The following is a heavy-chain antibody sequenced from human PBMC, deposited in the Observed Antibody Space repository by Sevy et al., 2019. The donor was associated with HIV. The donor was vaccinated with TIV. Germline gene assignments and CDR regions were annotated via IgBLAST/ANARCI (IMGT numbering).Heavy chain of an antibody. CDR2: ITSSSIYI. CDR1: GFTFSSYT. V-gene: IGHV3-21*01. CDR3: ARGVYTSGWFDY. Sequence: GRSLRLSCAASGFTFSSYTMNWVRQAPGRGLEWVSSITSSSIYIYYADSVKGRFTISRDNAKNSLYFQMNSLRAEDTAVYYCARGVYTSGWFDYWGQGALVTVSS. J-gene: IGHJ5*01. D-gene: IGHD6-6*01.